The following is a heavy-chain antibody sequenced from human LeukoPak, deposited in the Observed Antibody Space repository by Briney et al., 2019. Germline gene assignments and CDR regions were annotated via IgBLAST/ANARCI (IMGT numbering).Heavy chain of an antibody. J-gene: IGHJ4*02. CDR1: GGSISSSSYY. Sequence: SETLSLTCTVSGGSISSSSYYWGWIRQPPGKGLEWIGSIYYSGSTYYNPSLKSRVTISVDTSENQFSLRLSSVTAADTAVYYCASQPSYYYDSSGPFDYWGQGTLVTVSS. D-gene: IGHD3-22*01. CDR2: IYYSGST. CDR3: ASQPSYYYDSSGPFDY. V-gene: IGHV4-39*01.